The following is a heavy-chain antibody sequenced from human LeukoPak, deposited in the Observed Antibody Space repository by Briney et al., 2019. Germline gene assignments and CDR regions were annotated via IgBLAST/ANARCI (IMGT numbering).Heavy chain of an antibody. CDR1: GFTFSSNV. CDR2: ITGSGGSI. J-gene: IGHJ4*02. D-gene: IGHD1-26*01. V-gene: IGHV3-23*01. Sequence: GGSLRLSCAASGFTFSSNVMGWVRRAPGKGLEWVSSITGSGGSIYYADSVKGRFTSSRDNSKNTLYLKMSSLRAEDTAVYYCAKRGAEVGQTVAPGDYWGQGTLVTVSS. CDR3: AKRGAEVGQTVAPGDY.